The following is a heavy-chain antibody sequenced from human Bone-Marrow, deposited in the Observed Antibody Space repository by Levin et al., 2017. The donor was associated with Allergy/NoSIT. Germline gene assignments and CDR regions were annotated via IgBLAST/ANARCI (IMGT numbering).Heavy chain of an antibody. CDR2: INPNTGGT. J-gene: IGHJ6*02. Sequence: ASVKVSCKASGYTFTGFYMHWVRQAPGQGLEWMGWINPNTGGTKYVQRFQGRVTMTWDTSITTAYMELSRLTSDDTAVYYCAASYYGSGTYWGDYYYTMDVWGQGTTVTVSS. V-gene: IGHV1-2*02. CDR1: GYTFTGFY. CDR3: AASYYGSGTYWGDYYYTMDV. D-gene: IGHD3-10*01.